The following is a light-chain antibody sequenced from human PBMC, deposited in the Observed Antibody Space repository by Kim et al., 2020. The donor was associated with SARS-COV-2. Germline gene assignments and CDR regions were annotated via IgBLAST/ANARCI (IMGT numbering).Light chain of an antibody. J-gene: IGLJ1*01. CDR1: SLRSYY. CDR2: GKN. V-gene: IGLV3-19*01. Sequence: ALVQTVRITCQGDSLRSYYASWYQQKPGQAPVLVIYGKNNRPSGIPDRFSGSSSGNTASLTITGAQAEDEADYYCNSRDSSGNHLVFGAGTKVTVL. CDR3: NSRDSSGNHLV.